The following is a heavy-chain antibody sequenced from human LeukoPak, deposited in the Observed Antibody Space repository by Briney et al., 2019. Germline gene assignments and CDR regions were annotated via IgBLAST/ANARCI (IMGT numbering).Heavy chain of an antibody. CDR3: AREEEHPKGAEYFQH. D-gene: IGHD1/OR15-1a*01. J-gene: IGHJ1*01. V-gene: IGHV1-69*05. Sequence: SVKISCKASGGTFSSYAISWVRQAPGQGLEWMGRIIPIFGTANYAQKFQGRVTITTDESTSTAYMELSSLRSEDTAVYYCAREEEHPKGAEYFQHWGQGTLVTVSS. CDR1: GGTFSSYA. CDR2: IIPIFGTA.